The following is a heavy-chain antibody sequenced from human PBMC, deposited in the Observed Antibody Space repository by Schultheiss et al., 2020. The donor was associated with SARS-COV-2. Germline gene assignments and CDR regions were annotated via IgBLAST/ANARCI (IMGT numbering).Heavy chain of an antibody. J-gene: IGHJ4*02. CDR1: GYIFPNYG. CDR2: IIPIFGTA. V-gene: IGHV1-69*06. D-gene: IGHD3-22*01. CDR3: ARVGDSSGYLDY. Sequence: SVKVSCKASGYIFPNYGVSWVRQAPGQGLEWMGGIIPIFGTANYAQKFQGRVTITADKSTSTAYMELSSLRSEDTAVYYCARVGDSSGYLDYWGQGTLVTVSS.